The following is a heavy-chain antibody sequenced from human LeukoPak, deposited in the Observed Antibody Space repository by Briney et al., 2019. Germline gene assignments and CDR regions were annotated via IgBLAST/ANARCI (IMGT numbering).Heavy chain of an antibody. V-gene: IGHV4-39*07. CDR2: IHYSGTT. Sequence: SETLSLTCTVSGGSISSTNYYWGWIRQPPGKGLEWIGSIHYSGTTYYNPSLKSRVTISVDTSKNQFSLKLSSVTAADTAVYYCARLFADYYDSSGYYPFDYWGQGTLVTVSS. CDR3: ARLFADYYDSSGYYPFDY. J-gene: IGHJ4*02. D-gene: IGHD3-22*01. CDR1: GGSISSTNYY.